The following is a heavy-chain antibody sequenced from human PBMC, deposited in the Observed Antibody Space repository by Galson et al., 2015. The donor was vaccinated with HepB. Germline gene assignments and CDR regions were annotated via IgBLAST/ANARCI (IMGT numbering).Heavy chain of an antibody. CDR3: AGGGYCPGGTCYSEVLDN. D-gene: IGHD2-15*01. Sequence: SLRLSCADSRFSVGDSYMSWVRQAPEKGLEWVSGIYSDGGTIYAESVEGRFTISRDKSKSKLYLQMNSLRVEDTAVYYCAGGGYCPGGTCYSEVLDNWGQGILVTVSS. CDR1: RFSVGDSY. V-gene: IGHV3-66*01. J-gene: IGHJ4*02. CDR2: IYSDGGT.